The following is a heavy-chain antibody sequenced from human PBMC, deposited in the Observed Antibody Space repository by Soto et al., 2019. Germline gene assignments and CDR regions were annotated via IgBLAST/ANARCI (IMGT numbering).Heavy chain of an antibody. CDR3: ARSRYNWNDAWYYYYMDV. J-gene: IGHJ6*03. V-gene: IGHV4-39*01. D-gene: IGHD1-1*01. Sequence: PSETLSLTCTVSGGSISSSSYYWGWIRQPPGKGLEWIGSIYYSGSTYYNPSLKSRVTISVDTSKNQFSLKLSSVTAADTAVYYCARSRYNWNDAWYYYYMDVWGKGTTVTVS. CDR1: GGSISSSSYY. CDR2: IYYSGST.